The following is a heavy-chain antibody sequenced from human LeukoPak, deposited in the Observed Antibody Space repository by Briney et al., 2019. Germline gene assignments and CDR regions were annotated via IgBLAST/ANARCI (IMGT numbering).Heavy chain of an antibody. Sequence: PGGSLRLSCATSGFTFSAHHRNWVRQAPGKGLGWVSGITASGATTYCADSVKGRFTISRDNAKKSLYLQMTGLRGEATAVYYCARDDGFYSASGIYQNSFDHWGQGILVTVSP. V-gene: IGHV3-23*01. CDR2: ITASGATT. D-gene: IGHD3-10*01. CDR3: ARDDGFYSASGIYQNSFDH. CDR1: GFTFSAHH. J-gene: IGHJ4*02.